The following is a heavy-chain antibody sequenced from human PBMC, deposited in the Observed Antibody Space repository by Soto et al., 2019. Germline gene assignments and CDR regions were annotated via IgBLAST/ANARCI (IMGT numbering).Heavy chain of an antibody. Sequence: EVQLVESGGGLVQPGGSLRLSCAASGFTVTSHYMSWVRQAPGKGLEWVSVIYSGGSTYYAVSVKGRFIISRDNSKNTLYLQMNSLRAEDTAVYYCARDLYFDYWGQGTLVTVSS. CDR1: GFTVTSHY. V-gene: IGHV3-66*01. CDR2: IYSGGST. CDR3: ARDLYFDY. J-gene: IGHJ4*02.